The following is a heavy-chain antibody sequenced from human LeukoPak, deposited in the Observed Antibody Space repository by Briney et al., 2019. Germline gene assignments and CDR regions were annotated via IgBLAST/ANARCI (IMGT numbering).Heavy chain of an antibody. CDR1: GGTFSDYA. CDR3: ARDTLGYSSGSAYYYMDV. D-gene: IGHD5-18*01. CDR2: TIPIFGTT. Sequence: SVKVSCKASGGTFSDYAINWVRQAPGQGLEWMGGTIPIFGTTNYAQKFQGRVTITADKSTNIAYMELTSLKSEDTAVYYCARDTLGYSSGSAYYYMDVWGKGTTVTVSS. J-gene: IGHJ6*03. V-gene: IGHV1-69*06.